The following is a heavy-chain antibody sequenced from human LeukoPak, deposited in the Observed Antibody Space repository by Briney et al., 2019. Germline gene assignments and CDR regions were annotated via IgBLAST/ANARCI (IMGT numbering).Heavy chain of an antibody. CDR1: GGSISSYY. CDR3: AVLTRAADY. V-gene: IGHV4-59*05. Sequence: PSETLSLTCTVSGGSISSYYWSWIRQPPGKGLEWIGSIYYSGSTYYNPSLKSRVTVSVDTSSNQFSLKLSSVTAADTAVYYCAVLTRAADYWGQGTLVTVSS. D-gene: IGHD1-1*01. J-gene: IGHJ4*02. CDR2: IYYSGST.